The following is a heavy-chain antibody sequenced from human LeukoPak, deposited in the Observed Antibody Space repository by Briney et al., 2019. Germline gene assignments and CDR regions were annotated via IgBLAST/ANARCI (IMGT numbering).Heavy chain of an antibody. CDR2: INPTSGYT. CDR3: AKDRYSGLNTIDY. D-gene: IGHD6-13*01. CDR1: GFTFSDYY. Sequence: GGSLRLSCAASGFTFSDYYMSWIRQAPGKGLEWLSYINPTSGYTPYADSVRGRFTISRDNAKNSLYLQMNSLRAEDTAVYYCAKDRYSGLNTIDYWGQGTLVTVSS. V-gene: IGHV3-11*06. J-gene: IGHJ4*02.